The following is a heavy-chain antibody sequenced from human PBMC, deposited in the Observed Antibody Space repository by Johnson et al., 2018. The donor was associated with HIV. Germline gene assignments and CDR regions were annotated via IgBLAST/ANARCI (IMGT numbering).Heavy chain of an antibody. CDR3: ARQVYCSSTSCSSAFDI. J-gene: IGHJ3*02. Sequence: VQLVESGGGVVQPGGSLRLSCVASGFTFSSYDMHWVRQATGKGLEWVAAIGTAGDTYYPGSVKGRFTISRENAKNSLYLQMNSLRAGDTAVYYCARQVYCSSTSCSSAFDIWGQGTVVTVSS. CDR2: IGTAGDT. D-gene: IGHD2-2*01. CDR1: GFTFSSYD. V-gene: IGHV3-13*01.